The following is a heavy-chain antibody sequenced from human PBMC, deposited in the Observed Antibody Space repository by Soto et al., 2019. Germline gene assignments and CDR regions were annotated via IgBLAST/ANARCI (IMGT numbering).Heavy chain of an antibody. D-gene: IGHD3-3*01. CDR1: GFTFSSYS. J-gene: IGHJ3*02. Sequence: EVQLVESGGGLVKPGGSLRLSCAASGFTFSSYSMNWVRQAPGKGLEWVSSISSSSSYIYYADSVKGRFTISRDNAKNSLYLQMNSLRAEDTAVYYCARDRGYDFWSGYYWDAFDIWGQGTMVAVSS. CDR3: ARDRGYDFWSGYYWDAFDI. CDR2: ISSSSSYI. V-gene: IGHV3-21*01.